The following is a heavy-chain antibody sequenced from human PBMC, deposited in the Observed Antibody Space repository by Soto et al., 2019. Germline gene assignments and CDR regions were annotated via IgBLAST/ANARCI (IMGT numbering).Heavy chain of an antibody. V-gene: IGHV4-4*07. CDR1: GGSISSYY. D-gene: IGHD2-15*01. CDR2: IYTSGST. Sequence: QVQLQESGPGLVKPSETLSLTCTVSGGSISSYYWSWIRQPAGKGLEWIGRIYTSGSTNYNTSLKSRVTMSVDTSKNQFSLKLSSVTAADTAVYYCARVLGGGVVAATGHWFDPWGQGTLVTVSS. CDR3: ARVLGGGVVAATGHWFDP. J-gene: IGHJ5*02.